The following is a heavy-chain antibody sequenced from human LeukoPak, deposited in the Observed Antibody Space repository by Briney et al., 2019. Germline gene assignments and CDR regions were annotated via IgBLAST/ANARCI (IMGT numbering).Heavy chain of an antibody. CDR2: INPSGSST. Sequence: ASVKVSCKASGYSFTSHYMHWVRQAPGQGLERLGLINPSGSSTLYAQKFQGRVTMTRDMSTTTDYMELSSLRSEDTAVYYCARDNSVGDVAWWFDPWGQGTLVTVSS. D-gene: IGHD1-26*01. CDR1: GYSFTSHY. V-gene: IGHV1-46*01. J-gene: IGHJ5*02. CDR3: ARDNSVGDVAWWFDP.